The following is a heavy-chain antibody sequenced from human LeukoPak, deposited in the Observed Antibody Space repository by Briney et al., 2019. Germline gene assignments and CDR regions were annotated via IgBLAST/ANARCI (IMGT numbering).Heavy chain of an antibody. CDR3: ARLSSSSSGSLWGLQEYYFGY. D-gene: IGHD6-6*01. J-gene: IGHJ4*02. CDR1: GGSISSYY. V-gene: IGHV4-59*01. CDR2: IYYSGST. Sequence: SETLSLTCTVSGGSISSYYWSWIRQPPGKGLEWIGYIYYSGSTNYNPSLKSRVTISVDTSKNQFSLKLSSVTAADTAVYYCARLSSSSSGSLWGLQEYYFGYWGQGTLVTVSS.